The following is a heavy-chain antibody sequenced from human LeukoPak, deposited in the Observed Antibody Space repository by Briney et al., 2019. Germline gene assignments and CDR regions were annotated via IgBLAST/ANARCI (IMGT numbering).Heavy chain of an antibody. CDR1: GYTFTSYD. CDR3: ARGLQQLAYFHL. CDR2: MNPNSGNT. D-gene: IGHD6-13*01. Sequence: GASVKVSCKASGYTFTSYDINWVRQATGQGLEWMGWMNPNSGNTGYAQKFQGRVTMTRNTSISTAYMELSSLRSEDTAVYYCARGLQQLAYFHLWGQGTLVTVSS. J-gene: IGHJ4*02. V-gene: IGHV1-8*01.